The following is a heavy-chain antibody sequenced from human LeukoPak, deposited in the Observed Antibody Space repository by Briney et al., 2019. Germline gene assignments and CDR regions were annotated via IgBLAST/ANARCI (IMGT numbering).Heavy chain of an antibody. J-gene: IGHJ4*02. D-gene: IGHD2-2*01. Sequence: PSQTLSLTCTVSGGSISGFYWSWIRQPPGRGLEWIAYMYDRGSINYNPALKSRVLISADTYKSQFYMRLSSVTAADTAVYYCARGHYQGFDYWGQGTMVSVSS. CDR2: MYDRGSI. CDR1: GGSISGFY. CDR3: ARGHYQGFDY. V-gene: IGHV4-59*01.